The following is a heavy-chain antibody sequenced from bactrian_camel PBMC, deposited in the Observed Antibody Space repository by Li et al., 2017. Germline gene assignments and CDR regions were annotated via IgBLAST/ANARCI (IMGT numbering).Heavy chain of an antibody. CDR2: IDTDGRA. Sequence: GGSLRLSCAASKHSDSTLCMAWFRQAPGKKREGVADIDTDGRATYALSVKDRFTIPRDNAKTTVYLQMNDLKPEDTAKYYRAARLCILQPPLSELRYALWGQGTQVTVS. D-gene: IGHD1*01. CDR3: AARLCILQPPLSELRYAL. CDR1: KHSDSTLC. J-gene: IGHJ4*01. V-gene: IGHV3S53*01.